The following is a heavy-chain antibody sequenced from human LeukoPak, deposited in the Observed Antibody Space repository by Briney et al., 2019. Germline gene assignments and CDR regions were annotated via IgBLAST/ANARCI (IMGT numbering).Heavy chain of an antibody. Sequence: GGSLRLSCAASGFTFSSYSMNWVRQAPGKGLEWVSSISSSSSYIYYADSVKGRFTISRDNAKNSLYLQMNSLRAEDTAVYYCARRDYYGSGRFGYGMDVWGQGTTVTVSS. CDR1: GFTFSSYS. D-gene: IGHD3-10*01. J-gene: IGHJ6*02. CDR3: ARRDYYGSGRFGYGMDV. CDR2: ISSSSSYI. V-gene: IGHV3-21*01.